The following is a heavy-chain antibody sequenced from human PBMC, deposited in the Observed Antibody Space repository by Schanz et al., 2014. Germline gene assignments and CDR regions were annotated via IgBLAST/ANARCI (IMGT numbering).Heavy chain of an antibody. CDR3: AKGRFGELSAFDI. J-gene: IGHJ3*02. Sequence: EVQLVESGGGLVQPGGSLRLSCTASGFSFSSYAMGWVRQARGKGLEWVSYVSRSTPDIYYADSVKGRFTMSRDNAKNTLYLQMNSLRAEDTAVYYCAKGRFGELSAFDIWGQGTMVTVSS. CDR2: VSRSTPDI. CDR1: GFSFSSYA. V-gene: IGHV3-23*04. D-gene: IGHD3-10*01.